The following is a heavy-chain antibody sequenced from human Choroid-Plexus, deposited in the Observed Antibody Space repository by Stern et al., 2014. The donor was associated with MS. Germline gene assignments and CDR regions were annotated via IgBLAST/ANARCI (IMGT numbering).Heavy chain of an antibody. J-gene: IGHJ5*02. CDR2: VSHDGSYK. V-gene: IGHV3-30*18. D-gene: IGHD2/OR15-2a*01. CDR3: AKDRQYLTYFFDH. Sequence: VQLVQSGGGVVQPGRPLRLSCVASGFTFGSCAMHWVRQAPGKGLGWVGGVSHDGSYKYYADSVKGRFTISRDNSQNTLYMQMSSLRPEDTAVYYCAKDRQYLTYFFDHWGQGSLVTVSS. CDR1: GFTFGSCA.